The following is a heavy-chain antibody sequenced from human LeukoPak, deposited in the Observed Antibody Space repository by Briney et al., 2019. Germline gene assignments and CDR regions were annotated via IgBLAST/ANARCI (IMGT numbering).Heavy chain of an antibody. V-gene: IGHV3-23*01. Sequence: GGSLRLSCAVSGFPLSSYAMSWVRQAPGKGLEWVSATSSSDAGTYYADSVKGRFTISRDNAKNSLYLQMNSLRAEDTAVYYCAELGITMIGGVWGKGTTVTISS. J-gene: IGHJ6*04. CDR3: AELGITMIGGV. CDR1: GFPLSSYA. D-gene: IGHD3-10*02. CDR2: TSSSDAGT.